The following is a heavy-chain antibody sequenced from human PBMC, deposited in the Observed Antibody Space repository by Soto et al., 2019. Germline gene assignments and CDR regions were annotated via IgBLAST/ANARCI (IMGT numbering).Heavy chain of an antibody. Sequence: PGGSLRLSCAASGFRFRTRAMSWVRQAPGKWLEWVASIRPGGDSTYYADSVKGRFAVSRDNSNVTLYLQMDSLRVEDTAIYYCTTHEEGAPWAGGFDSWGQGXLVTVYS. CDR3: TTHEEGAPWAGGFDS. J-gene: IGHJ5*01. D-gene: IGHD1-26*01. CDR2: IRPGGDST. V-gene: IGHV3-23*01. CDR1: GFRFRTRA.